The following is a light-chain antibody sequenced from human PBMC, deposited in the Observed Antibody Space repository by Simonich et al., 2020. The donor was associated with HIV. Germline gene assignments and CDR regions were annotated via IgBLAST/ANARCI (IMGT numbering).Light chain of an antibody. CDR2: WTS. CDR1: QSVRSN. CDR3: QQYYSTPLT. J-gene: IGKJ4*01. Sequence: EIVLTQSPATLSLSPGERATLSCRASQSVRSNLAWYQQKPGQPPKLLIYWTSTRESGVPDRFSGSGSGTDFTLTISSLQAEDVAVYYCQQYYSTPLTFGGGTKVEIK. V-gene: IGKV3-15*01.